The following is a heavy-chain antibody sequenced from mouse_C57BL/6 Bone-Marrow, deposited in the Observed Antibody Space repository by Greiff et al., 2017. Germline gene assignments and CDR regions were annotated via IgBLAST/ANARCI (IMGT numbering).Heavy chain of an antibody. CDR3: ARSHYSNYLDY. Sequence: QVQLQQPGAELVKPGASVKLSCKASGYTFTSYWMHWVKQRPGQGLEWIGMIHPKSGSTNYNEKFKSKATLTVDKSSSTAYMQLSSLTSEDSAVYYCARSHYSNYLDYWGQGTTLTVSS. CDR1: GYTFTSYW. D-gene: IGHD2-5*01. J-gene: IGHJ2*01. CDR2: IHPKSGST. V-gene: IGHV1-64*01.